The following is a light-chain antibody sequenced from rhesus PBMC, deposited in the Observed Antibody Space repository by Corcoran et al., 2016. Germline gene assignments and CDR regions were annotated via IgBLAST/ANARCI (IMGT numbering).Light chain of an antibody. J-gene: IGKJ4*01. CDR2: AAS. Sequence: DIQMTQSPSSLSASVGDRVTITCRASQTISTYLAWYQQKPGKVPKLLIFAASTLQSGVPSRFSGSGSGTDFTLTSSSLQPEDFATYYCQQHYSLPLTFGGGTSVELK. V-gene: IGKV1-44*03. CDR1: QTISTY. CDR3: QQHYSLPLT.